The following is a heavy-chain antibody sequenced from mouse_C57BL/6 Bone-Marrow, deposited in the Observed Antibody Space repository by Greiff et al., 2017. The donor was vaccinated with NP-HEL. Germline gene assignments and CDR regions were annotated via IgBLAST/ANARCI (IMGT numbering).Heavy chain of an antibody. CDR1: GYAFSSSW. Sequence: QVQLQQSGPELVKPGASVKISCKASGYAFSSSWMNWVKQRPGKGLEWIGRIYPGDGDTNYNGKFKGKATLTADKSSSTAYMQLSSLTSEDSAVYFCAPYYAYAMDYWGQGTSVTVSS. CDR3: APYYAYAMDY. J-gene: IGHJ4*01. D-gene: IGHD2-10*01. V-gene: IGHV1-82*01. CDR2: IYPGDGDT.